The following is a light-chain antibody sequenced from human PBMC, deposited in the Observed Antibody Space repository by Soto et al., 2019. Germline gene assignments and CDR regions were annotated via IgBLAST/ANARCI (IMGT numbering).Light chain of an antibody. V-gene: IGKV3-20*01. Sequence: EIVMTQSPATLSLSPGEGATLSCRASQSVGSTLAWYQQKPGRAPRLLIYGASTRVTGIPARFSGSGSGTEFTLTISRLEPEDFAVYYCQQYGGSPLYSFGQGTKVEI. CDR2: GAS. CDR3: QQYGGSPLYS. J-gene: IGKJ2*03. CDR1: QSVGST.